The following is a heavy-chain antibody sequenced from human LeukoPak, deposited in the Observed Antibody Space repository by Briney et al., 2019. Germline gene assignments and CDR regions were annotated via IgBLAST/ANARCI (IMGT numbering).Heavy chain of an antibody. Sequence: GRSLRLSCAASGFTFSSYAMHWVRQAPGKGLEWVAVISYDGSNKYYADSVKGRFTISRDNSKNTLYLQMNSLRAEDTAVYYCARDKNYDILTGYYYYYGMDVWGQRTTVTVSS. D-gene: IGHD3-9*01. J-gene: IGHJ6*02. CDR1: GFTFSSYA. CDR3: ARDKNYDILTGYYYYYGMDV. V-gene: IGHV3-30-3*01. CDR2: ISYDGSNK.